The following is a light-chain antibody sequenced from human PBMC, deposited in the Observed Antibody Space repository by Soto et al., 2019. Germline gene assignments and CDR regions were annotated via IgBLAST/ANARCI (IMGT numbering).Light chain of an antibody. V-gene: IGKV1-5*01. Sequence: EIQMTQSPSTLSASVRGRRTISCRATQNISPWLAWYQQKPGKAPKLLIYDVSRLEGGVPSRFSGSGSGTEFTLTIHSMHPDDSATYYCQQYNTFCTFGQGTKVDIK. CDR3: QQYNTFCT. CDR1: QNISPW. J-gene: IGKJ1*01. CDR2: DVS.